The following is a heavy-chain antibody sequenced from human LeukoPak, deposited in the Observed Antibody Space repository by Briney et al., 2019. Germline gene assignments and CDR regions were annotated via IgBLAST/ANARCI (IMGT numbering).Heavy chain of an antibody. V-gene: IGHV1-2*02. Sequence: SVKVSCKASGYTFTGYYMHWVRQAPGQGLEWMGWINPNSGGTNYAQKFQGRVTMTRDTSISTAYMELSRLRSDDTAVYYCAAITMVRGVIITDNWFDPWGQGTLVTVSS. CDR2: INPNSGGT. CDR3: AAITMVRGVIITDNWFDP. J-gene: IGHJ5*02. D-gene: IGHD3-10*01. CDR1: GYTFTGYY.